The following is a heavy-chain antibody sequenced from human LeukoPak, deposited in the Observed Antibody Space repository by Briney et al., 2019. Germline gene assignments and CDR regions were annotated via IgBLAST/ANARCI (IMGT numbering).Heavy chain of an antibody. CDR2: IYYSGST. CDR1: GGSISSYY. Sequence: PSETLSLTCTVSGGSISSYYWSWIRQPPGKGLEWIGYIYYSGSTNYNPSLKSRVTISVDTSKNQFSPKLSSVTAADTAVYYCARGKNYYGSGSYSAFDIWGQGTMVTVSS. D-gene: IGHD3-10*01. V-gene: IGHV4-59*01. CDR3: ARGKNYYGSGSYSAFDI. J-gene: IGHJ3*02.